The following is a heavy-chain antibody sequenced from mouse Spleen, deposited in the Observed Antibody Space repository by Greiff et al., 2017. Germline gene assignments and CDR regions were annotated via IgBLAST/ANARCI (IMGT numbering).Heavy chain of an antibody. Sequence: EVMLVESGGGLVQPGGSLRLSCATSGFTFTDYYMSWVRQPPGKALEWLGFIRNKANGYTTEYSASVKGRFTISRDNSQSILYLQMNTLRAEDSATYYCARGSSPFDYWGQGTTLTVSS. J-gene: IGHJ2*01. V-gene: IGHV7-3*02. CDR1: GFTFTDYY. CDR2: IRNKANGYTT. CDR3: ARGSSPFDY. D-gene: IGHD1-1*01.